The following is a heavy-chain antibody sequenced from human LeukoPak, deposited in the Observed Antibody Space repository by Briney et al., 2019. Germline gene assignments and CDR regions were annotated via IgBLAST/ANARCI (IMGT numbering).Heavy chain of an antibody. J-gene: IGHJ5*02. CDR3: AKDYSKTSYYGSGTYYRPNWFDP. Sequence: GGSLRLSCAASGFTFSSYGMHWVRQAPGKGLERVAFIRYDGSNKYYADSVKGRFAISRDNSKNTLYLQMNSLRVEDTAVYYCAKDYSKTSYYGSGTYYRPNWFDPWGQGTLVTVSS. V-gene: IGHV3-30*02. CDR2: IRYDGSNK. CDR1: GFTFSSYG. D-gene: IGHD3-10*01.